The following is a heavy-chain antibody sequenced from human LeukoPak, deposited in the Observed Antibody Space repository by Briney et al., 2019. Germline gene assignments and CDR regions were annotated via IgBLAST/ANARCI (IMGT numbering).Heavy chain of an antibody. Sequence: SETLSLTCSVYGDSFSGYYWSWIRQPPGKGLEWIAEINHRGTTHYNPSLKSRVNISADTSKNQFSLHLDSVTAADTAVYYCARDFRTYMTRDAFDIWGQGTMVTVSS. V-gene: IGHV4-34*01. CDR3: ARDFRTYMTRDAFDI. D-gene: IGHD1-1*01. J-gene: IGHJ3*02. CDR2: INHRGTT. CDR1: GDSFSGYY.